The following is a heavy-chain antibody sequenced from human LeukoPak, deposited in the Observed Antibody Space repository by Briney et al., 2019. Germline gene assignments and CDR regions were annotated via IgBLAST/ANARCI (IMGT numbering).Heavy chain of an antibody. CDR3: ARGKPVYFYGPGSYLASPFDS. V-gene: IGHV1-18*01. D-gene: IGHD3-10*01. CDR2: ISTYNGNT. J-gene: IGHJ4*02. CDR1: GYTFTSYG. Sequence: ASVKVSCKVSGYTFTSYGISWVRQAPGQRLEWMGWISTYNGNTNYAQMLQGRITMTTDTSTSTAYMELRSLRSDDTAVYYCARGKPVYFYGPGSYLASPFDSWGQGTLVTVSS.